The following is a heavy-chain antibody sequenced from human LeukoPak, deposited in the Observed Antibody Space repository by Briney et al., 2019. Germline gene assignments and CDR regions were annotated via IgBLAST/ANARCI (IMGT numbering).Heavy chain of an antibody. CDR3: ARDHSQGAFDI. Sequence: SETLSLTCTVSGGSISSSSYYWSWIRQPPGKGLEWIGSIYYSGSTNYNPSLKSRVTISVDTSKNQFSLKLSSVTAADTAVYYCARDHSQGAFDIWGQGTMVTVSS. J-gene: IGHJ3*02. CDR2: IYYSGST. V-gene: IGHV4-39*07. D-gene: IGHD2-21*01. CDR1: GGSISSSSYY.